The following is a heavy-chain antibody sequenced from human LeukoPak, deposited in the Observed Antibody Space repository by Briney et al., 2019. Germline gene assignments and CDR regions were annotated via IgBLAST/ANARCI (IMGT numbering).Heavy chain of an antibody. D-gene: IGHD5-18*01. J-gene: IGHJ4*02. V-gene: IGHV3-30*01. CDR3: ARDRTGALNSYGLDY. Sequence: GGSLRLSCAASGFTFSSYAMHWVRQASGKGLEWVAVISYDGSNKYYADSVKGRFTISRDNSKNTLYLQMNSLRAEDTAVYYCARDRTGALNSYGLDYWGQGTLVTVSS. CDR2: ISYDGSNK. CDR1: GFTFSSYA.